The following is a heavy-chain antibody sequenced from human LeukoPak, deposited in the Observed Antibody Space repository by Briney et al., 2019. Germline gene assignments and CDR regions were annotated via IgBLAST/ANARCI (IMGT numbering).Heavy chain of an antibody. CDR3: AREISGSYFSSAFDI. CDR2: ISSSSSTI. D-gene: IGHD1-26*01. Sequence: LSLTCAVYGGSFSGYYWSWIRQPPGKGLEWVSYISSSSSTIYYADSVKGRFTISRDNAKNSLYLQMNSLRAEDTAVYYCAREISGSYFSSAFDIWGQGTMVTVSS. J-gene: IGHJ3*02. V-gene: IGHV3-11*04. CDR1: GGSFSGYY.